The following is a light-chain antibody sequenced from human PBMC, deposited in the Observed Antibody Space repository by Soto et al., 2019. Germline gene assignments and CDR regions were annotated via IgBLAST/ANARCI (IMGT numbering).Light chain of an antibody. CDR3: LQDYNYPRT. CDR1: QSISSY. CDR2: AAS. V-gene: IGKV1-39*01. Sequence: DIQMTQSPSSLSASVGDRVTITCRASQSISSYLNWHQQKPGKAPKLLIYAASSLQSGVPSRFSGSGSGTDFTLTISSLQPEDFATYYCLQDYNYPRTFGQGTKVDIK. J-gene: IGKJ1*01.